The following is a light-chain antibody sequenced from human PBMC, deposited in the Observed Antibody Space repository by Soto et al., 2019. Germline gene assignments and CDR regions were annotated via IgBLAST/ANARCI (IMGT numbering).Light chain of an antibody. Sequence: EIVLTQSPGTLSFSPGERATLSCRASQSVSSSYLAWYQQKPGQAPRLLIYGASSRATGIPDRFSGSGSGTDFALIISRLDPDDFALYYCHQDDSSPLTFGGGTKVDIK. V-gene: IGKV3-20*01. J-gene: IGKJ4*01. CDR2: GAS. CDR1: QSVSSSY. CDR3: HQDDSSPLT.